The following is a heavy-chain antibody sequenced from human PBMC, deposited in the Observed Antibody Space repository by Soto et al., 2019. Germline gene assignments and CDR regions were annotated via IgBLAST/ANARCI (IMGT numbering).Heavy chain of an antibody. CDR1: GGSIGSYH. CDR3: ARDTVLTGMFDF. V-gene: IGHV4-59*01. D-gene: IGHD4-17*01. CDR2: VYYTGTT. J-gene: IGHJ4*02. Sequence: TSETLSLTCTVSGGSIGSYHWSWVRQPPGKGLEWIASVYYTGTTNYNPSLGSRVTISIDAPGNRFSMEITSVTAADTAIYYCARDTVLTGMFDFWGQGTLVTVSS.